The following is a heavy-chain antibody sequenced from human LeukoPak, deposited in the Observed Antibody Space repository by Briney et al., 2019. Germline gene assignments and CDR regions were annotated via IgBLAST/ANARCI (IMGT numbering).Heavy chain of an antibody. CDR2: ISWNSGSI. D-gene: IGHD3-9*01. CDR1: GFTFDDYA. V-gene: IGHV3-9*01. Sequence: PGGSLRLSCAASGFTFDDYAMHWVRHAPGKGLEWVSGISWNSGSIVYADSVKGRFTISRDDAKNSLYLQMNSLRAEDTALYYCAKELLHYDILTGTTPYYYYGMDVWGQGTTVTVSS. CDR3: AKELLHYDILTGTTPYYYYGMDV. J-gene: IGHJ6*02.